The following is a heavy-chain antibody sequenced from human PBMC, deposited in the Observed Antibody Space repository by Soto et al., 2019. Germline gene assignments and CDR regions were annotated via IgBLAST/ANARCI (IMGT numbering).Heavy chain of an antibody. CDR1: GYSFTSYV. Sequence: ASVKVSCKASGYSFTSYVIYWVRQAPGQRLERMGWINAGNGNTKYSQKFQGRVTITSDTSASTAYMELSSLRSDDTAVYFCARGVENIVVVLDVFGYYGMDVWGQGTTVTVSS. D-gene: IGHD2-2*01. CDR3: ARGVENIVVVLDVFGYYGMDV. V-gene: IGHV1-3*01. J-gene: IGHJ6*02. CDR2: INAGNGNT.